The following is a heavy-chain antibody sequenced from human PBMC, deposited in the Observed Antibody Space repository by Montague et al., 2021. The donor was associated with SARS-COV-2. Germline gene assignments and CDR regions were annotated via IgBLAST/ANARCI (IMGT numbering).Heavy chain of an antibody. D-gene: IGHD3-3*01. CDR1: GDYISAGGFY. V-gene: IGHV4-31*03. Sequence: TLSLTCTVSGDYISAGGFYWSWIRQHPEKGLEWIGNIYYSGRTSYXPSLESRVTISIATAANQFSLMMTSVTAADTAVYYCAKVHPDGAFRSGTKWFDPWGPGIRVTVSS. CDR2: IYYSGRT. CDR3: AKVHPDGAFRSGTKWFDP. J-gene: IGHJ5*02.